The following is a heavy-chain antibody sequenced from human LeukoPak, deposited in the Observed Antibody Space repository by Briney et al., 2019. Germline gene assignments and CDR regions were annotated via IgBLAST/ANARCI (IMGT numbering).Heavy chain of an antibody. CDR2: IYHSGST. CDR3: ARHAYCSSTSCYWRPVYFQH. V-gene: IGHV4-38-2*01. Sequence: SETLSLTCAVSGYSISSGYYWGWIRQPPGKGLEWIGSIYHSGSTYYNPSLKSRVTISVDTSKNQFSLKLSSVTAADTAVCYCARHAYCSSTSCYWRPVYFQHWGRGTLVTVSS. D-gene: IGHD2-2*01. CDR1: GYSISSGYY. J-gene: IGHJ1*01.